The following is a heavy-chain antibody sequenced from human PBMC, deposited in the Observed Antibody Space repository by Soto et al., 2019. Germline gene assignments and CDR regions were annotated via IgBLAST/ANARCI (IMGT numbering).Heavy chain of an antibody. J-gene: IGHJ5*02. CDR3: ARVPRYSFEIVQVPAVMFEDWFDP. CDR1: GYTFTSYG. V-gene: IGHV1-18*01. CDR2: ISAYNGKT. Sequence: ASVKVSCKASGYTFTSYGISWVRQAPGQGLEWMGWISAYNGKTNYSQKFQGRATITTDTSTSTAYMELRNLRSDDTAVYYCARVPRYSFEIVQVPAVMFEDWFDPWGQGTLVTVSS. D-gene: IGHD2-2*01.